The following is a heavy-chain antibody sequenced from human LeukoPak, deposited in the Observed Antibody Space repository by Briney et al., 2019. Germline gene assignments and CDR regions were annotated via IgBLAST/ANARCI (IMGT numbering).Heavy chain of an antibody. D-gene: IGHD3-3*01. CDR3: VRDWDHYDFDS. V-gene: IGHV3-74*01. Sequence: GGSLRLSCAASGFTFSNYRIHWVRQVPGKGLVWVSRISPDGNYGNYADSVKGRFTISRDNAKNTVYLQMNSLRSEDTALFYCVRDWDHYDFDSWGQGTLVTVSS. CDR1: GFTFSNYR. J-gene: IGHJ5*01. CDR2: ISPDGNYG.